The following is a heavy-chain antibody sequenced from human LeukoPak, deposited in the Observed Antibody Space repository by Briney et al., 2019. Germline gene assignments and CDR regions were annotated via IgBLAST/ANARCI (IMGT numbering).Heavy chain of an antibody. J-gene: IGHJ4*02. CDR1: GYTFTSHD. CDR2: MSPNSGDT. Sequence: ASVKVSCKASGYTFTSHDINWVRQATGQGLEWMGWMSPNSGDTGYAQKFQGRVTMTSDSSISTAYMELSSLRSEDTAVYYCARYSSVVDFDYWGQGTLVTVSS. CDR3: ARYSSVVDFDY. V-gene: IGHV1-8*01. D-gene: IGHD2-15*01.